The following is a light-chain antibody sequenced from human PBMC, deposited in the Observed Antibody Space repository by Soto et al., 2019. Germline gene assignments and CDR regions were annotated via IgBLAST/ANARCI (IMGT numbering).Light chain of an antibody. Sequence: SYVLTQPPSVSVAPGQTARITWGGNNIGITIVHWYQQKPGQAPVLVVYDDNDRPSGIPERFSGYNSGNTATLTISRVEAGDGADYYCQVWDTSTDHVLFGGGTKLTVL. CDR3: QVWDTSTDHVL. V-gene: IGLV3-21*02. J-gene: IGLJ2*01. CDR1: NIGITI. CDR2: DDN.